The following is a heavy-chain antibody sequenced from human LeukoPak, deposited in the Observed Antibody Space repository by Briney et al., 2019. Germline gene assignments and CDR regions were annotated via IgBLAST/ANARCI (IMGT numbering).Heavy chain of an antibody. V-gene: IGHV1-46*01. CDR1: GYTFTSYY. CDR2: INPSGGST. D-gene: IGHD6-19*01. CDR3: ARDRYSSGSESYYYYGVDV. J-gene: IGHJ6*02. Sequence: GASVKVSCKASGYTFTSYYMHWVRQAPGQGLEWMGIINPSGGSTSYAQKFQGRVTMTRDTSTSTVYMELSSLRSEDTAVYYCARDRYSSGSESYYYYGVDVWGQGTTVTVSS.